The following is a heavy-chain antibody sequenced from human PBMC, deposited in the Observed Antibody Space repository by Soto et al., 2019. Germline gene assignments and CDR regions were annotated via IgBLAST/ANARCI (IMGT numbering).Heavy chain of an antibody. CDR2: TYYRSKWYN. V-gene: IGHV6-1*01. Sequence: SQTLSLTCVISGDSVSSNSAAWNWIRQSPSRGLEWLGRTYYRSKWYNDYAVSVKSRITINPDTSKNQFSLQLNSVTPEDTAVYYCARDFVVVVAAIYYYGMDVWGQGTTVTVSS. D-gene: IGHD2-15*01. J-gene: IGHJ6*02. CDR1: GDSVSSNSAA. CDR3: ARDFVVVVAAIYYYGMDV.